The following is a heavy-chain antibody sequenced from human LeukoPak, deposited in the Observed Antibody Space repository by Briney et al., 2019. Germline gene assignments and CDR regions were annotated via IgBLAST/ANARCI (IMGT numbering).Heavy chain of an antibody. CDR1: GFTFSSYA. CDR3: AKWDRLRRDTY. Sequence: GGSLRLSCAASGFTFSSYAMSWVRQAPRKGLGWVSAISGSGGSTYYADSVKGRFTIARDNSKNTLYLQMNSLRAEDTAVYYCAKWDRLRRDTYWGQGTLVTVSS. V-gene: IGHV3-23*01. J-gene: IGHJ4*02. D-gene: IGHD4-17*01. CDR2: ISGSGGST.